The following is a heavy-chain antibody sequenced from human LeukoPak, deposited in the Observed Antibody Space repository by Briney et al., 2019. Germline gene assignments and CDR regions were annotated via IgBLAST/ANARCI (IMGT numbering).Heavy chain of an antibody. CDR1: GFTFSTYS. D-gene: IGHD1-14*01. CDR3: ARDHHGIHSAFGV. V-gene: IGHV3-30-3*01. CDR2: ISSDGSIT. Sequence: QPGRSLRLSCAASGFTFSTYSMHWVRQAPGKGLEWVAVISSDGSITSYGDSVKGRFTISRDNAKNTLYLQMSSLRAEDTAVYYCARDHHGIHSAFGVWGQGTMVTVS. J-gene: IGHJ3*01.